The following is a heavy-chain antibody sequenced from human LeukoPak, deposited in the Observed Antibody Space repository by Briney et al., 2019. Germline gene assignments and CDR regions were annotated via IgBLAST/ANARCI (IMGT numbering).Heavy chain of an antibody. CDR3: AREEVGWFGEFHFDY. J-gene: IGHJ4*02. CDR1: GFTFSSYS. D-gene: IGHD3-10*01. V-gene: IGHV3-48*01. CDR2: ISSSSSTI. Sequence: GGSLRLSCAASGFTFSSYSMNWVRQAPGKGLEWVSYISSSSSTIYYAGSVKGRFTISRDNAKNSLYLQMNSLRAEDTAVYYCAREEVGWFGEFHFDYWGQGTLVTVSS.